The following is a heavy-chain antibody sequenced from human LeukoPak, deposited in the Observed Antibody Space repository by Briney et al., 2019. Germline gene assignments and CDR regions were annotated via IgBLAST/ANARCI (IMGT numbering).Heavy chain of an antibody. J-gene: IGHJ4*02. CDR2: ISPRSGDT. V-gene: IGHV1-2*02. Sequence: ASVKVSCKASGYSFTDCYMHWVRQAPGQGLEWMGWISPRSGDTSYAQKFQGRVTMTRDTSINTVDMDLSGLTSDDTAVFYCARGREIHGGSDTKLDDYWGQGTLVTVSS. D-gene: IGHD3-10*01. CDR1: GYSFTDCY. CDR3: ARGREIHGGSDTKLDDY.